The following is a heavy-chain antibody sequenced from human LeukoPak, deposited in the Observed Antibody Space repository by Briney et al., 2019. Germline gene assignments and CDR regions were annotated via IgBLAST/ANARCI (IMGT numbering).Heavy chain of an antibody. V-gene: IGHV1-2*02. CDR3: AINKQGKSLDY. Sequence: ASVKVSCKASGYTFTGYYMHWVRQAPGQGLEWMGWINPNSDGTNYAQNFQGRVTMTRDTSISTAYMELSRLRFDDTAVFYCAINKQGKSLDYWGQGTLVTVSS. CDR1: GYTFTGYY. CDR2: INPNSDGT. J-gene: IGHJ4*02.